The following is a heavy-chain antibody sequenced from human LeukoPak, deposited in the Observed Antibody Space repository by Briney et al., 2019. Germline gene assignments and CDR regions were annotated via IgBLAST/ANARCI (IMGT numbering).Heavy chain of an antibody. CDR3: AREGHSSGSLGDY. Sequence: PGGSLRLSCAASGFTFSSYAMSWVRQAPGKGLVWVSRINSDGSATAYADSVKGRFTISRDNAEKLVYLHMTSLRAEDTAMYFCAREGHSSGSLGDYWGQGILVTVSS. CDR1: GFTFSSYA. J-gene: IGHJ4*02. D-gene: IGHD6-19*01. V-gene: IGHV3-74*01. CDR2: INSDGSAT.